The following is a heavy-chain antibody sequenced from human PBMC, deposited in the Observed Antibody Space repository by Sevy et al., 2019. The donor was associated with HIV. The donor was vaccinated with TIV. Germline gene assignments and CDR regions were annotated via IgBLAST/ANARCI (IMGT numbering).Heavy chain of an antibody. D-gene: IGHD3-10*01. CDR2: ISSRSTYT. J-gene: IGHJ4*02. Sequence: GGSLRLSCAASEFTFSDYYMSWIRQAPGKGLEWVSYISSRSTYTNYADSVKGRFTISIDNARNSLYLQMNSLRAEDTAVYYCARVRYDSGSYYKDYWGQGTLVTVSS. V-gene: IGHV3-11*06. CDR3: ARVRYDSGSYYKDY. CDR1: EFTFSDYY.